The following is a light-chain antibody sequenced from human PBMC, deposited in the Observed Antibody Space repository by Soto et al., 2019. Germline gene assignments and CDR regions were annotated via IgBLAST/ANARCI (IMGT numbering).Light chain of an antibody. CDR1: QSVSTN. CDR2: GAS. J-gene: IGKJ4*01. Sequence: EIVMTQSPATLSVSPGERVTLSCRASQSVSTNLAWYQQKPGQAPRPLIYGASTRDTGVPGRFSGSGSGTEFTLTISSLQSEDVAVYYCQHYNNLWGFGGGTKVEIK. CDR3: QHYNNLWG. V-gene: IGKV3-15*01.